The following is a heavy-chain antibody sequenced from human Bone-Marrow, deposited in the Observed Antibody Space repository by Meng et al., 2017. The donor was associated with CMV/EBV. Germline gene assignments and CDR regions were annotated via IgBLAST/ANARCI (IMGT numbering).Heavy chain of an antibody. CDR1: GSTFDDYA. CDR3: ARDWRYCSGGSWY. CDR2: ISWNSGSI. V-gene: IGHV3-9*01. J-gene: IGHJ4*02. D-gene: IGHD2-15*01. Sequence: SLKISCAASGSTFDDYAMHWVRQAPGKGLEWVSGISWNSGSIGYADSVKGRFTISRDNAKNSLYLQMNSLRAEDTAVYYCARDWRYCSGGSWYWGQGTLVTVSS.